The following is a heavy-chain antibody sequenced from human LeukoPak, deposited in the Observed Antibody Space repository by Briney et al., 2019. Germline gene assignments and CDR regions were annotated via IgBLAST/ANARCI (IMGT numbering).Heavy chain of an antibody. Sequence: GGSLRLSCAASGFTFSSYEMNWVRQAPGKGLEWVSYISSSSSTKYYADSVKGRFTISRDNAKNSLYLQMNSLRAEDTAVYYCARDSTAYYYYYMDVWGKGTTVTVSS. V-gene: IGHV3-48*01. J-gene: IGHJ6*03. D-gene: IGHD4-11*01. CDR1: GFTFSSYE. CDR2: ISSSSSTK. CDR3: ARDSTAYYYYYMDV.